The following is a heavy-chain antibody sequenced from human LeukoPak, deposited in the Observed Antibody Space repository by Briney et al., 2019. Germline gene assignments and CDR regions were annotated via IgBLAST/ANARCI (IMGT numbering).Heavy chain of an antibody. CDR2: ISGYNENT. Sequence: GASVKISCKASGYNFTSYGISWVRQAPGQGLEWLGWISGYNENTNFAQKFQGRLTMTKDTLTDTVYMELRSLTSDDTAVYFCAREGGFFFMAVRGVRYWGQGTLLTVSS. CDR3: AREGGFFFMAVRGVRY. J-gene: IGHJ4*02. CDR1: GYNFTSYG. V-gene: IGHV1-18*01. D-gene: IGHD3-10*01.